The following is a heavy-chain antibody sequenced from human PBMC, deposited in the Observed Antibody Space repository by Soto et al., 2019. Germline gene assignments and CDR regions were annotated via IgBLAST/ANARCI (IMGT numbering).Heavy chain of an antibody. CDR1: GGTFSGYA. CDR2: IIPIFGTT. J-gene: IGHJ5*02. V-gene: IGHV1-69*01. D-gene: IGHD3-3*01. Sequence: QVQLVQSGAEVKKPGSSVKVSCKASGGTFSGYAISWLRQAPGQGLEWMGGIIPIFGTTHYAQKFQGRVTITADESTSTGYMELSSLRPEDTAVYYCARSLYYDFWSVWFDPWGQGTLVTVSS. CDR3: ARSLYYDFWSVWFDP.